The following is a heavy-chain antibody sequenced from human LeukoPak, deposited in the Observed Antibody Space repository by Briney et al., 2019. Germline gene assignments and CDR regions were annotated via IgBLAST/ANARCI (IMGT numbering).Heavy chain of an antibody. CDR2: ISPTGSTT. J-gene: IGHJ4*02. D-gene: IGHD6-6*01. Sequence: AGSLSLSCTASGFSFSGHWMHWARQLPGKGLVWVSRISPTGSTTSYADSVKGRFTVSRDNAKNTLYLQVNNLRAEDTAVYYCARGPNSNWSGLDFWGQGTLLTVSS. CDR1: GFSFSGHW. V-gene: IGHV3-74*01. CDR3: ARGPNSNWSGLDF.